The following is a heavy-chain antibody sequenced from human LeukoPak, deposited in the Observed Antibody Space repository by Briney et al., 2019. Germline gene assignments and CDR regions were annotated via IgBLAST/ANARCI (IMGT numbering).Heavy chain of an antibody. J-gene: IGHJ4*02. CDR2: INPSGGST. V-gene: IGHV1-46*01. Sequence: GASVKVSCKASGYTFTSYYMHWVRQAPGQGLEWMGIINPSGGSTSYAQKFQGRVTMTRDTSTSTVYMELSSLRSEDTAVYYCARGGNCSSTSCCAARFGVRYYFDYWGQGTLVTVSS. CDR3: ARGGNCSSTSCCAARFGVRYYFDY. CDR1: GYTFTSYY. D-gene: IGHD2-2*01.